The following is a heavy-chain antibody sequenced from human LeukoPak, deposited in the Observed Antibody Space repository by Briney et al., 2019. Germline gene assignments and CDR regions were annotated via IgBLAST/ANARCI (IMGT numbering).Heavy chain of an antibody. J-gene: IGHJ4*02. CDR1: GFTFIDYY. V-gene: IGHV3-11*01. D-gene: IGHD1-26*01. CDR2: ISDSGSDI. CDR3: ARVGATAYIYSRFEQRQTNYFDY. Sequence: GGSLRLSCAASGFTFIDYYMNWIRQAPGKGLEWVSYISDSGSDIYYADSVKGRFTISRDNTKNTLYLQMNSLRVEDTAVYYCARVGATAYIYSRFEQRQTNYFDYWGQGTLVTVSS.